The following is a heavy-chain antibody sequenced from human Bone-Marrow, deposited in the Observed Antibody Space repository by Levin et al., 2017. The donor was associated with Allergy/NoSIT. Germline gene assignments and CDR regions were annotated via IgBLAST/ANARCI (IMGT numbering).Heavy chain of an antibody. D-gene: IGHD4-23*01. V-gene: IGHV5-51*01. CDR3: ARRDSDGSNSFDY. Sequence: PLASVKVSCQASGYSFTSYWFGWVRQRPGKGLEWMGLIFPSDSDTRVSPSFQGQIIMSVDKSISTAYLQWSSLKASDSAMYYCARRDSDGSNSFDYWGQGTLVTVSS. CDR1: GYSFTSYW. CDR2: IFPSDSDT. J-gene: IGHJ4*02.